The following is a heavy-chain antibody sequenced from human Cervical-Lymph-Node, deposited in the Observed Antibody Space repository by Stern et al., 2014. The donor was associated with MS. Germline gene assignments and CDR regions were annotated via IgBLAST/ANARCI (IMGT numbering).Heavy chain of an antibody. D-gene: IGHD1-26*01. Sequence: EVQLVESGGGLVQPGGSLRLSCAASGFTFSSHAMSWVRQAPGRGLEWVSLIGGGAGDTYYADSVKGRFTLSRDNFENKVYLQMNSLRAEDTAVYYCAKPGVGGSNAAIDCWGQGTLVTVSS. CDR3: AKPGVGGSNAAIDC. CDR2: IGGGAGDT. J-gene: IGHJ4*02. V-gene: IGHV3-23*04. CDR1: GFTFSSHA.